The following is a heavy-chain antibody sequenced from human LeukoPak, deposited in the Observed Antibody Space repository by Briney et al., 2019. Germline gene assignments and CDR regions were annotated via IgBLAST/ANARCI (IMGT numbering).Heavy chain of an antibody. D-gene: IGHD2-2*01. V-gene: IGHV3-33*01. Sequence: GGSLRLSCAASGFTFSSYGMHWVRQASGKGLEWVAVIWYDGSNKYYADSVKGRFTISRDNSKNTLYLQMNSLRAEDTAVYYCAREAVDIVVVPAAPHFDYWGQGTLVTVSS. CDR2: IWYDGSNK. CDR1: GFTFSSYG. CDR3: AREAVDIVVVPAAPHFDY. J-gene: IGHJ4*02.